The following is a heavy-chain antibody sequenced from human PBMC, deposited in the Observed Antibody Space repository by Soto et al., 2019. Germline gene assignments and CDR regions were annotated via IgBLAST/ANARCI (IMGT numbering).Heavy chain of an antibody. J-gene: IGHJ4*02. CDR3: AKDISYDYIWGSYRYAYFDY. CDR1: GFTFDDYA. CDR2: ISWNSGSI. D-gene: IGHD3-16*02. V-gene: IGHV3-9*01. Sequence: ESGGGLVQPGRSLRLSCAASGFTFDDYAMHWVRQAPGKGLEWVSGISWNSGSIGYADSVKGRFTISRDNAKNSLYLQMNSLRAEDTALYYCAKDISYDYIWGSYRYAYFDYWGQGTLVTVSS.